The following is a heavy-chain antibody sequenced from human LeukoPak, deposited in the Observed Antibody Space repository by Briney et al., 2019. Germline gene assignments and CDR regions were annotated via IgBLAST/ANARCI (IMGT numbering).Heavy chain of an antibody. D-gene: IGHD6-13*01. CDR2: ISGSGGST. CDR1: GFTFSSYA. J-gene: IGHJ4*02. CDR3: AKNSASSSWYRSFDY. V-gene: IGHV3-23*01. Sequence: GGSLRLSCAASGFTFSSYAMSWVRRAPGKGLEWVSAISGSGGSTYYADSVKGRFTISRDNSKNTLYLQMNSLRAEDTAVYYCAKNSASSSWYRSFDYWGQGTLATVSS.